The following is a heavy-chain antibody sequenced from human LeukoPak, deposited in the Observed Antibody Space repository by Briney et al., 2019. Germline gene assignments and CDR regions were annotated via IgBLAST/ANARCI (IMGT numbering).Heavy chain of an antibody. CDR3: ARNGAPIVGAYDAFDI. CDR1: GHSISSGYY. D-gene: IGHD1-26*01. CDR2: IYHSGST. Sequence: PSETLSLTCTVSGHSISSGYYWGWIRQPPGKGLEWIGSIYHSGSTYYNPSLKSRVTISVDTSKNQFSLKLSSVTAADTAVYYCARNGAPIVGAYDAFDIWGQGTMVTVSS. V-gene: IGHV4-38-2*02. J-gene: IGHJ3*02.